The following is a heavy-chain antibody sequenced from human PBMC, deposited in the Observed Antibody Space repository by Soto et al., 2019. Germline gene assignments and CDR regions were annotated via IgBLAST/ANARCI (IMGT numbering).Heavy chain of an antibody. CDR3: ARGPPDGIVGGVGVAAGTMHSLYYFDY. J-gene: IGHJ4*02. CDR2: IYHSGST. CDR1: GGSISSGGYS. D-gene: IGHD6-13*01. Sequence: SETLSLTCAVSGGSISSGGYSWSWIRQPPGKGLEWIGYIYHSGSTYYNPSLKSRVTISVDTSKNQFSLKLSSVTAADTAVYYCARGPPDGIVGGVGVAAGTMHSLYYFDYWGQGTLVTVSS. V-gene: IGHV4-30-2*01.